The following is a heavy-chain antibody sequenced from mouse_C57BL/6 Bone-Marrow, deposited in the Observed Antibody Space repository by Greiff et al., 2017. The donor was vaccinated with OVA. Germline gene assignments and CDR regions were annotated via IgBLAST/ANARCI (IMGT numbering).Heavy chain of an antibody. CDR3: ARTYDYGSEDAMDY. D-gene: IGHD1-1*01. Sequence: EVHLVESGGGFVQPGGSLKLSCAASGFTFSDYGMPWVRQAPRQGPEWVAFISNLAYSIYYADTVTGRFTISRENATNTPYLEMSSLRSEDTAMDYGARTYDYGSEDAMDYWGQGTSVTVS. CDR1: GFTFSDYG. CDR2: ISNLAYSI. V-gene: IGHV5-15*01. J-gene: IGHJ4*01.